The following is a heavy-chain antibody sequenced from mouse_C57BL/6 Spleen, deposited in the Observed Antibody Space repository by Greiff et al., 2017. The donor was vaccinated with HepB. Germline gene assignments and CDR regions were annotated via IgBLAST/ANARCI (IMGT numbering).Heavy chain of an antibody. CDR1: GYAFSSSW. V-gene: IGHV1-82*01. CDR3: ARSLFITTVEYYFDY. D-gene: IGHD1-1*01. J-gene: IGHJ2*01. Sequence: VQRVESGPELVKPGASVKISCKASGYAFSSSWMNWVKQRPGKGLEWIGRIYPGDGDTNYNGKFKGKATLTADKSSSTAYMQLSSLTSEDSAVYFCARSLFITTVEYYFDYWGQGTTLTVSS. CDR2: IYPGDGDT.